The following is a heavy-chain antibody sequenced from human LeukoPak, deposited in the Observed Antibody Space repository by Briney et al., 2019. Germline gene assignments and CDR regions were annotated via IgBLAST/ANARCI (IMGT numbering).Heavy chain of an antibody. CDR3: ARGDWLLDY. D-gene: IGHD3/OR15-3a*01. CDR1: GYTFTNYA. J-gene: IGHJ4*02. Sequence: ASVKVSCKASGYTFTNYAMNWVRQAPGQGLEWMGLINTNAGNPTYAQGFTGRFVISLDTSVSTAYLEISSLKAEDTALYYCARGDWLLDYWGQGTLVTVSS. CDR2: INTNAGNP. V-gene: IGHV7-4-1*02.